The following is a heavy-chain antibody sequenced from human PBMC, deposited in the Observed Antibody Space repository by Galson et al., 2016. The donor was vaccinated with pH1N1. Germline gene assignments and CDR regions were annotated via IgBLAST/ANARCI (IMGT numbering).Heavy chain of an antibody. CDR3: AKSRYIGSADGRPFDF. V-gene: IGHV3-7*01. CDR1: GFTFSHYW. D-gene: IGHD1-26*01. CDR2: VNQDGSEI. J-gene: IGHJ3*01. Sequence: SLRLSCAASGFTFSHYWMIWVRQAPGTGLEWVANVNQDGSEIFYSDSVKGRFTISREDAKNSLYLQMNSLRTGDTAVYYCAKSRYIGSADGRPFDFWGQGTMVTISS.